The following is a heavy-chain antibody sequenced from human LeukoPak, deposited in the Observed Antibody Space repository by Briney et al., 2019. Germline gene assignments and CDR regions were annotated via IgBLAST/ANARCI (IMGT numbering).Heavy chain of an antibody. Sequence: TGGSLRLSCVVSGFTFSDHYMDWVRQAPGKGLEWVGRIKNKAESYTTEYAASVKGRFTISRDESKNSLYLQMNSLKTEDSAVYYCALYFDTYYFDYWGQGTLVTVSS. CDR2: IKNKAESYTT. CDR3: ALYFDTYYFDY. CDR1: GFTFSDHY. V-gene: IGHV3-72*01. J-gene: IGHJ4*02. D-gene: IGHD2-2*02.